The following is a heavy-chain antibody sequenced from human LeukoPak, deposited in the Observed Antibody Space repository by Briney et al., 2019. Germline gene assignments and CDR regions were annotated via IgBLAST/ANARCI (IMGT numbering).Heavy chain of an antibody. CDR2: INPNSGGT. J-gene: IGHJ4*02. CDR3: ARGHIVATITPPYYFDY. V-gene: IGHV1-2*04. Sequence: ASVKVPCKASGYTFTGYYMHWVRQAPGQGLEWMGWINPNSGGTNYAQKFQGWVTMTRDTSISTAYMELSRLRSDDTAVYYCARGHIVATITPPYYFDYWGQGTLVTVSS. D-gene: IGHD5-12*01. CDR1: GYTFTGYY.